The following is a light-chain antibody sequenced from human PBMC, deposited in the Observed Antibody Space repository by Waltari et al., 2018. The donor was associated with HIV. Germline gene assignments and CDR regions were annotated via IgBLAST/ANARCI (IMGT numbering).Light chain of an antibody. CDR3: QQYGSSPRALT. CDR2: GAS. CDR1: QVVSSNS. Sequence: EIVLKQDPGTLSLSLGERATLSCRASQVVSSNSLARYQHKAGQAPRLLIYGASSSATGIPDRFSGSGSGTDFTLTISRLEPADFAVYYCQQYGSSPRALTFGGGTKVEIK. V-gene: IGKV3-20*01. J-gene: IGKJ4*01.